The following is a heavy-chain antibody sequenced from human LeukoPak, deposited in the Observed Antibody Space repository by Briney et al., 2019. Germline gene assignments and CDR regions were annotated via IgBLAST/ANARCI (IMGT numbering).Heavy chain of an antibody. CDR1: SGSFSGYY. J-gene: IGHJ6*03. V-gene: IGHV4-34*01. D-gene: IGHD3-22*01. CDR2: MNPIGRT. Sequence: PSETLSLTCAVYSGSFSGYYWTWNRQTPEKGLEWIGEMNPIGRTNYNPSLKSRVTISVDTSKNQFSLELSSVTAADTAVYYCARGRQEVTMIVVVMTAVSYYLDVWGKGTTVTVS. CDR3: ARGRQEVTMIVVVMTAVSYYLDV.